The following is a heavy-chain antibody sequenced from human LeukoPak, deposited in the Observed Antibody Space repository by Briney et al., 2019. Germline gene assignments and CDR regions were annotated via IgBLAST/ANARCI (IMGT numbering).Heavy chain of an antibody. D-gene: IGHD1-26*01. CDR1: GFTFSHYA. J-gene: IGHJ4*02. CDR3: AKTLVGAISADS. V-gene: IGHV3-23*01. CDR2: INGNGGTT. Sequence: PGGSLRLSCAASGFTFSHYAMTWVRQAPGKGLEWVSIINGNGGTTNHADSVKGRFTISRDNSKNTLFLQMNSLRAEDTAVYFCAKTLVGAISADSWGQGTLVTVSS.